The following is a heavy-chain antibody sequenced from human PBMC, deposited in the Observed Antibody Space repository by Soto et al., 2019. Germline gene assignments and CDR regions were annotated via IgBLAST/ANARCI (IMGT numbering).Heavy chain of an antibody. V-gene: IGHV3-64*01. J-gene: IGHJ4*02. CDR2: ISSNGGST. CDR1: GFTFSNYA. D-gene: IGHD5-18*01. CDR3: ARGGTDVWLPFDH. Sequence: EVQLVESGGGLVQPGGSLRLSCAASGFTFSNYAMHWVRQAPGKGLEYVSAISSNGGSTYYANSVKGRFTISRDNSKNTLYLQMGSLRGEDMAVYYCARGGTDVWLPFDHWGQGTLVTVSS.